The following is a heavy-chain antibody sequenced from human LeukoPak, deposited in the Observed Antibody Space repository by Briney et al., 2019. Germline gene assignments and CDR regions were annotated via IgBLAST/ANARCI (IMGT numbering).Heavy chain of an antibody. J-gene: IGHJ2*01. CDR3: ATLPRSDLYWYFDL. D-gene: IGHD3-10*01. V-gene: IGHV3-11*03. CDR2: ISGSSNYP. Sequence: GGSLRLSCSASGLTFSDYYMSWIRQAPGKGLEWVSYISGSSNYPNYADSVKGRFTISRDNAKNSLYLQMNSLRAEDTAVYYCATLPRSDLYWYFDLWGRGTLVTVSS. CDR1: GLTFSDYY.